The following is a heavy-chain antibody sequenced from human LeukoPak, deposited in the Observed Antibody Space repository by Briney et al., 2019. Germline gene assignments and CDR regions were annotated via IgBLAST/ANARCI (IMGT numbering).Heavy chain of an antibody. D-gene: IGHD6-13*01. CDR1: GFSFVDYS. CDR2: ISWDGLTT. J-gene: IGHJ4*02. Sequence: GGSLRLSCAAAGFSFVDYSMHWVRQAPGEGLEWVSFISWDGLTTKYYADSVKGRFTISRDNAKNSLYLQMNSLRAEDTAVYYCARAAAGQTYYFDYWGQGTLVTVSS. CDR3: ARAAAGQTYYFDY. V-gene: IGHV3-43D*03.